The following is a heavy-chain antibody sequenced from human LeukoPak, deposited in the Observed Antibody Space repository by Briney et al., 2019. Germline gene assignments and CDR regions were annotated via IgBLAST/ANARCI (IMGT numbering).Heavy chain of an antibody. CDR2: ISGSGGST. D-gene: IGHD6-6*01. J-gene: IGHJ6*03. Sequence: GGSLRLSCAASGFTFSSYEMNWVRQAPGKGLEWVSAISGSGGSTYYADSVKGRFTISRDNSKNTLYLQMNSLRAEDTAVYYCAKSEYPYYYYYMDVWGKGTTVTVSS. V-gene: IGHV3-23*01. CDR1: GFTFSSYE. CDR3: AKSEYPYYYYYMDV.